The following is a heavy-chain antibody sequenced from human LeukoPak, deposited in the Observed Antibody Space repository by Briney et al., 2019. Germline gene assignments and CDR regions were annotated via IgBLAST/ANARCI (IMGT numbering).Heavy chain of an antibody. D-gene: IGHD6-13*01. V-gene: IGHV3-21*01. CDR1: GFTFSSYR. Sequence: GGSLRLSCAASGFTFSSYRMNWVRQAPGKGLEWVSSISGTSTNIYYADSVKGRFTISRDNAKNSVYLQMSGLRAEDTAVYYCARDRAASDLDYWGQGTLVTVSS. CDR2: ISGTSTNI. J-gene: IGHJ4*02. CDR3: ARDRAASDLDY.